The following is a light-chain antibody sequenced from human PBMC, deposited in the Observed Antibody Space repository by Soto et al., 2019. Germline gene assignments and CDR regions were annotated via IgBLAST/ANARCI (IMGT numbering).Light chain of an antibody. CDR3: QQHATALFT. Sequence: EIVLTQSPGNRSLSPGERATLSCRPSQSVSSTYLTWYQHKPGRAPRLLIYGASSRATGVPDRFSGSGSGTDFTLTISRLEPEDFAVYYCQQHATALFTFGQGTKVEI. CDR1: QSVSSTY. V-gene: IGKV3-20*01. CDR2: GAS. J-gene: IGKJ2*01.